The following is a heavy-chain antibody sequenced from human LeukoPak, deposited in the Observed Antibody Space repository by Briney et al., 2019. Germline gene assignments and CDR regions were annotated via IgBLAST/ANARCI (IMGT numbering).Heavy chain of an antibody. CDR1: GGSISSSSYY. V-gene: IGHV4-39*01. CDR2: IYYSGST. CDR3: AKSGYSYGEEVDY. J-gene: IGHJ4*02. D-gene: IGHD5-18*01. Sequence: SETLSLTCTVSGGSISSSSYYWGWIRQPSGKGLEWIGSIYYSGSTYYNPSLKSRVTISVDTSKNQFSLKLSSVTAADTAVYYCAKSGYSYGEEVDYWGQGTLVTVSS.